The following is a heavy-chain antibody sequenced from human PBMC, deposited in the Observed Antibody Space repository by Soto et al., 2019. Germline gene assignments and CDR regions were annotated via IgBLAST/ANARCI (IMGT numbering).Heavy chain of an antibody. Sequence: GGSLRLSCAASGFTFDDYTMHWVRQAPGKGLEWVSLISWDGGSTYYADSVKGRFTIPRDNSKNSLYLQMNSLRTEDTALYYCAKDRTSSYDFWSGYWFDPWGQGTLVTVSS. V-gene: IGHV3-43*01. J-gene: IGHJ5*02. CDR3: AKDRTSSYDFWSGYWFDP. D-gene: IGHD3-3*01. CDR2: ISWDGGST. CDR1: GFTFDDYT.